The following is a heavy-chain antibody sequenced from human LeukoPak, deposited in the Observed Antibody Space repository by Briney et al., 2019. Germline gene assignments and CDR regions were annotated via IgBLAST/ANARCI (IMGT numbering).Heavy chain of an antibody. CDR1: GGFFSDYY. D-gene: IGHD6-13*01. CDR2: INHSGST. CDR3: ARGGNSSSWYDVDY. J-gene: IGHJ4*02. V-gene: IGHV4-34*01. Sequence: SETLSLTCGVYGGFFSDYYWSWIRQPPGKGLEWIGEINHSGSTTYNPSLKSRVTISVDTSKNQFSLKLGSVAAADTAVYYCARGGNSSSWYDVDYWGQGTLVTVSS.